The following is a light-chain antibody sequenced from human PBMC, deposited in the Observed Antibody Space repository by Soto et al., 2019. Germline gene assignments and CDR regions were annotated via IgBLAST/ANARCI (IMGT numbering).Light chain of an antibody. V-gene: IGKV3D-15*01. J-gene: IGKJ4*01. CDR2: GAS. CDR3: QQYKDWPPRT. CDR1: QNININ. Sequence: EIVMTQSPLTLSVSPGERATLSCRASQNININLAWYQQRPGQAPRVLIYGASSRASGIPDRFSGSGSGTDFTLTLISLEPDDFAFYYCQQYKDWPPRTFGGGTRVEIK.